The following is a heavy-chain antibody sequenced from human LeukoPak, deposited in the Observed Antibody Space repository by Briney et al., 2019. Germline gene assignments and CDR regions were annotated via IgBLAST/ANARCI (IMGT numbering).Heavy chain of an antibody. Sequence: SVKVSCKASGGTFSSYAISWVRQAPGQGLEWMGGIIPMFGTANYAQKFQTRVTITADESTSTAYMELSSLRSEDTAVYYCATLRDCSGGTCYSRGDYWGQGTLVTVSS. V-gene: IGHV1-69*13. CDR2: IIPMFGTA. D-gene: IGHD2-15*01. CDR3: ATLRDCSGGTCYSRGDY. J-gene: IGHJ4*02. CDR1: GGTFSSYA.